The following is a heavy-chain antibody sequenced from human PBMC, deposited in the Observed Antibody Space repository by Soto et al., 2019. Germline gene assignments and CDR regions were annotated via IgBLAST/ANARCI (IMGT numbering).Heavy chain of an antibody. Sequence: GESLKISCEDSGHSFTTYWIAWVRQMPGKGLEWMGIIYPGDSRTTYSPSFQGQVIISADRSISTAYLQWSSLKASDTAMYYCARTAAAGKYYYGVDVWGQGTTVTVSS. V-gene: IGHV5-51*01. D-gene: IGHD6-13*01. J-gene: IGHJ6*02. CDR1: GHSFTTYW. CDR2: IYPGDSRT. CDR3: ARTAAAGKYYYGVDV.